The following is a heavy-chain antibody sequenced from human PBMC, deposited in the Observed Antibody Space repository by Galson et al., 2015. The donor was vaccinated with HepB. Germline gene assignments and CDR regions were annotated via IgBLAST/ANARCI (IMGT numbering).Heavy chain of an antibody. Sequence: SLRLSCAASGFTFSSYWMSWVRQAPGKGLEWVANIGQDGTEKHYVDSVKGRFTISRDNAKNSLYLQMNSLRVEATAVYYCARYYENSGSWGRGTLVTVSS. CDR2: IGQDGTEK. J-gene: IGHJ5*02. CDR3: ARYYENSGS. CDR1: GFTFSSYW. D-gene: IGHD3-22*01. V-gene: IGHV3-7*03.